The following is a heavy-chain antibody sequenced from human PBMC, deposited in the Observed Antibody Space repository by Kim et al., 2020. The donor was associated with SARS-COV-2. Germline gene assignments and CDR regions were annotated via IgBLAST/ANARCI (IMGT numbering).Heavy chain of an antibody. CDR3: ARDTRDYGDYVRYYYYYYGMDV. CDR1: GFTFSSYS. Sequence: GGSLRLSCAASGFTFSSYSMNWVRQAPGKGLEWVSSISSSSSYIYYADSVKGRFTISRDNAKNSLYLQMNSLRAEDTAVYYCARDTRDYGDYVRYYYYYYGMDVWGQGTTVTVSS. CDR2: ISSSSSYI. J-gene: IGHJ6*02. V-gene: IGHV3-21*01. D-gene: IGHD4-17*01.